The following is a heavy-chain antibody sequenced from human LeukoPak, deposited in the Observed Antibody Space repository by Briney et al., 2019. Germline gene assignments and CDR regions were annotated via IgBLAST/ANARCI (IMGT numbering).Heavy chain of an antibody. D-gene: IGHD6-19*01. J-gene: IGHJ4*02. CDR2: INPNSDGT. V-gene: IGHV1-2*02. CDR1: GYTFTGYY. CDR3: ARDGAPSSVAVAGTSDY. Sequence: GASVKVSCKASGYTFTGYYMHWVRQAPGQGLEWMGWINPNSDGTNYPQKFQGRVTMTRDTPISTAYMELSRLRSDDTAVYYCARDGAPSSVAVAGTSDYWGQGTLVTVSS.